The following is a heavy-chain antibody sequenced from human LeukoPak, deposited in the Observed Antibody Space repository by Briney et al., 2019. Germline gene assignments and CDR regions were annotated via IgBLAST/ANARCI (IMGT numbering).Heavy chain of an antibody. Sequence: GGSLRLSCVASGFTFSNYAMNWVRQAPGKGLEWVSSISSSSSYKYYADSVKGRFTISRDNAKNSLYLQMNSLRAEDTAVYYCAREPGSSGWYDNWFDPWGQGTLVTVSS. D-gene: IGHD6-19*01. CDR2: ISSSSSYK. V-gene: IGHV3-21*01. CDR1: GFTFSNYA. J-gene: IGHJ5*02. CDR3: AREPGSSGWYDNWFDP.